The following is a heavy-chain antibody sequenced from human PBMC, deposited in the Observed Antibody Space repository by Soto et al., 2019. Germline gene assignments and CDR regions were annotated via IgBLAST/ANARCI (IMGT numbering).Heavy chain of an antibody. J-gene: IGHJ5*02. D-gene: IGHD6-6*01. Sequence: PSETLSLTCTVSGGSISSYYWSWIRQPPGKGLEWIGYIYYSGSTNYNPSLKSRVTISVDTSKNQFSLKLSSVTAADTAVYYCARDNAYSSSGWFDPWGQGTLVTVSS. CDR2: IYYSGST. V-gene: IGHV4-59*01. CDR1: GGSISSYY. CDR3: ARDNAYSSSGWFDP.